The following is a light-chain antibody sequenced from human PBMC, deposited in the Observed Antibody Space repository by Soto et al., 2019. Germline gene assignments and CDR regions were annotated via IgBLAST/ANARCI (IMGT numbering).Light chain of an antibody. CDR3: SSYTSSNTLVV. J-gene: IGLJ2*01. CDR1: SSDVGGYNY. V-gene: IGLV2-14*01. Sequence: QSVLTQTASVSGSPGQSITISCTGTSSDVGGYNYVSWYQQHPGKAPKLMIYEVSNRPSGVSNRFSGSKSGNTASLTISGLQAEDEADYYCSSYTSSNTLVVFGGGTKVTVL. CDR2: EVS.